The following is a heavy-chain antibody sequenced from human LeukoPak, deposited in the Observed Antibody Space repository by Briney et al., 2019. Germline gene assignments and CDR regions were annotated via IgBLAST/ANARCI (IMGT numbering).Heavy chain of an antibody. D-gene: IGHD6-13*01. CDR1: GYTFTSYG. CDR2: ISAYNGNT. Sequence: SVKVSCKASGYTFTSYGISWVRQAPGQGREWMGWISAYNGNTNYAQKLQGRVTMTTDTSTSTAYMELRSLRSDDTAVDYCARLVSSWSPDMDVWGKGTTVTVSS. V-gene: IGHV1-18*01. CDR3: ARLVSSWSPDMDV. J-gene: IGHJ6*03.